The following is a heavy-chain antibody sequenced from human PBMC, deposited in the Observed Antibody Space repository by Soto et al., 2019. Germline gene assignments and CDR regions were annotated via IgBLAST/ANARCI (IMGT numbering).Heavy chain of an antibody. CDR2: IYYSGST. D-gene: IGHD1-1*01. J-gene: IGHJ6*02. CDR1: GGSISSYY. V-gene: IGHV4-59*01. Sequence: QVQLQESGPGLVKPSETLSLTCTVSGGSISSYYWSWIRQPPGKGLEWIGYIYYSGSTNDNPSLKSRVTISVDTSKHQFSLKLSSVTAADTAVYYCAREGTTVDSYYYYGMDVWGQGTTVTVSS. CDR3: AREGTTVDSYYYYGMDV.